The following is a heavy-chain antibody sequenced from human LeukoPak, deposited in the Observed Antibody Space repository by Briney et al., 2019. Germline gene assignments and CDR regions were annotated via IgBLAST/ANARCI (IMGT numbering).Heavy chain of an antibody. D-gene: IGHD3-9*01. V-gene: IGHV4-4*07. CDR2: IYSSGST. Sequence: PSETLSLTCTVSGGSISTYYWSWIRQPAGKGLEWIGRIYSSGSTKYNPSLKSRVSMSLDTSKNQFSLHLSSVTAADTAVYYCAREVRGNYDVLTGYYHSYHYGMDVWGQGTTVIVSS. CDR3: AREVRGNYDVLTGYYHSYHYGMDV. CDR1: GGSISTYY. J-gene: IGHJ6*02.